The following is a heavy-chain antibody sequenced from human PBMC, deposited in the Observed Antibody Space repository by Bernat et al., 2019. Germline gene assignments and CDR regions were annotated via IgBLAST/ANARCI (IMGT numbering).Heavy chain of an antibody. CDR3: ARVIYGVVKD. Sequence: EVQLLESGGGLEQPGGSLRLSCAASGFTFSTYAMSWVRQAPGKGLEWVSGISGDIGSTYYADSVKGRFTISRDNAKNSLYLQMNSLRAEDTAVYYCARVIYGVVKDWGQGTLVTVSS. CDR1: GFTFSTYA. D-gene: IGHD3-3*01. CDR2: ISGDIGST. V-gene: IGHV3-23*01. J-gene: IGHJ4*02.